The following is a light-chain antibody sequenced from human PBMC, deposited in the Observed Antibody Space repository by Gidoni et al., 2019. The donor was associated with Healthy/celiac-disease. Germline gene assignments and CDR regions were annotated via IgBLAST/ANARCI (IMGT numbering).Light chain of an antibody. V-gene: IGKV3-15*01. J-gene: IGKJ4*01. CDR1: QSVSSN. CDR2: GAS. CDR3: PQYNNWPPLP. Sequence: EIVMTQSPATLSVSPGERATLSCRASQSVSSNLAWYQQIPGQAPRLLIYGASTRATGIPARFSGSGSGTEFTLTISSLQSEDFAVYYCPQYNNWPPLPFGGGTKVEIK.